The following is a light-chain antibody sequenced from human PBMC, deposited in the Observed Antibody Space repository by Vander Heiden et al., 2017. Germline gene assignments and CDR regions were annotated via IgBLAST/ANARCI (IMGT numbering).Light chain of an antibody. Sequence: IGLTQSPGTLSLSPGARATLSCRVSQSVGSHYLAWYQKKPGQAPRLLMYDAASRATGISDRCSGRGSGTDFTLTITRLEPEDFAGYHRQQKRTFGQGTKVEIK. J-gene: IGKJ1*01. V-gene: IGKV3-20*01. CDR1: QSVGSHY. CDR2: DAA. CDR3: QQKRT.